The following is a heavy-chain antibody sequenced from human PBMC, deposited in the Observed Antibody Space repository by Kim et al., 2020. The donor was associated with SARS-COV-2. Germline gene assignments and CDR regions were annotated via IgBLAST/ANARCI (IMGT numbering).Heavy chain of an antibody. CDR2: IYYSGST. CDR3: ARLSNYYDSSGYLADY. J-gene: IGHJ4*02. D-gene: IGHD3-22*01. V-gene: IGHV4-39*01. CDR1: GGSISSSSYY. Sequence: SETLSLTCTVSGGSISSSSYYWGWIRQPPGKGLEWIGSIYYSGSTYYNPSLKSRVTISVDTSKNQFSLKLSSVTAADTAVYYCARLSNYYDSSGYLADYWGQGTLVTVSS.